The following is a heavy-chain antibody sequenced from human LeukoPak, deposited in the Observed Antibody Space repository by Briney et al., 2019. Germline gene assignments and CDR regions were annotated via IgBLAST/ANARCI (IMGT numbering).Heavy chain of an antibody. CDR1: GCSISSQD. CDR3: ARAVNNYYGTGSSLEV. Sequence: SETLSLTCTVSGCSISSQDWSWIRQPPGKGLEGVGDIYYSGSTNYNPSLKSPVTISVDTSKNQFSLELGPAAAPDTAFYYCARAVNNYYGTGSSLEVWGKGTTVPVSS. V-gene: IGHV4-59*11. CDR2: IYYSGST. J-gene: IGHJ6*04. D-gene: IGHD3-10*01.